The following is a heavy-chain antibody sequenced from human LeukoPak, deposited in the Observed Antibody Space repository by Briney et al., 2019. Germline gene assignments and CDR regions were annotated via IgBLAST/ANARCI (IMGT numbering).Heavy chain of an antibody. D-gene: IGHD5-18*01. CDR3: ARPGYSYGYYYYYYMDV. V-gene: IGHV3-48*03. CDR2: ISSSGSTI. CDR1: GFTFSSYE. J-gene: IGHJ6*03. Sequence: GGSLGLSCAASGFTFSSYETNWVRQAPGKGLEWVSYISSSGSTIYYADSVKGRFTISRDNAKNSLYLQMNSLRAEDTAVYYCARPGYSYGYYYYYYMDVWGKGTTVTVSS.